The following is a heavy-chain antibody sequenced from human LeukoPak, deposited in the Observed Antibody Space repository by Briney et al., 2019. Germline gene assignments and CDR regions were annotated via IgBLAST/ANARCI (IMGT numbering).Heavy chain of an antibody. Sequence: GGSLRLSCAVSGFTFTTYGMHWVRQAPGKGLEWVAVIWYDGNNIYYAGSVKGRFTISRDNSKNTLYLQMNSLRAEDTAVYYCLRDPYEAYWGQGTLVTVSS. CDR1: GFTFTTYG. CDR3: LRDPYEAY. J-gene: IGHJ4*02. D-gene: IGHD5-12*01. CDR2: IWYDGNNI. V-gene: IGHV3-33*01.